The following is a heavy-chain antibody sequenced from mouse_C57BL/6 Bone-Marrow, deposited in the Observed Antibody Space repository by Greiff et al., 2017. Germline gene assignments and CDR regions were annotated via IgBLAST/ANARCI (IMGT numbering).Heavy chain of an antibody. CDR1: GYTFTSYW. V-gene: IGHV1-59*01. Sequence: QVQLKQPGAELVRPGTSVKLSCKASGYTFTSYWMHWVKQRPGQGLEWIGVIDPSDSYTNYNQKFKGKATLTVDTSSSTAYMQLSSLTSEDSAVYYCARAHYYGSHYYYAMDYWGQGTSVTGSS. J-gene: IGHJ4*01. D-gene: IGHD1-1*01. CDR3: ARAHYYGSHYYYAMDY. CDR2: IDPSDSYT.